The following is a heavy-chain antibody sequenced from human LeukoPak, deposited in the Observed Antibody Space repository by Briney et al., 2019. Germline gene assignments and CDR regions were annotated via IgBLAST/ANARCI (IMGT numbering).Heavy chain of an antibody. V-gene: IGHV4-39*07. CDR1: GGSISSSSYY. J-gene: IGHJ4*02. Sequence: SETLSLTCTVSGGSISSSSYYWGWIRQPPGKGLEWIGSIYYSGSTYYNPSLKSRVTISVDTSKNQFSLKLSSVTAADTAVYYCARVGAIAAAGTFDYWGQGTLVTVSS. CDR2: IYYSGST. D-gene: IGHD6-13*01. CDR3: ARVGAIAAAGTFDY.